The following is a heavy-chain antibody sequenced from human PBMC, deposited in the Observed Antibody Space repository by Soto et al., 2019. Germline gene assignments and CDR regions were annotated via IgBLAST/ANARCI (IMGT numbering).Heavy chain of an antibody. Sequence: QVPLVESGGGVVQPGRSLRLSWAASGFTFSNYGMHWIRQAPGKGLEWVAVISYDGSQKYYADSVKGRFTLSRDNSKNTLSLQMNSLRPEDTAVYYCAKKLGSGYDLDYWGQGTLVTVSS. D-gene: IGHD5-12*01. CDR2: ISYDGSQK. CDR3: AKKLGSGYDLDY. V-gene: IGHV3-30*18. J-gene: IGHJ4*02. CDR1: GFTFSNYG.